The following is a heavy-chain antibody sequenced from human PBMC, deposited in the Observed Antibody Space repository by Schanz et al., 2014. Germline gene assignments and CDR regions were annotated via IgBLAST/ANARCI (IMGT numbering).Heavy chain of an antibody. Sequence: VQLVESGGGVVQPGRSLRLSCVASGFTFSSYSMNWVRQAPGKGLEWVSYISSSSSTRYYADSVRGRFTISRDNAENTLFLQMNSLRAEDTAVYYCARKVVATIGGYYDNWGQGTLVIVSS. CDR1: GFTFSSYS. CDR2: ISSSSSTR. J-gene: IGHJ4*02. CDR3: ARKVVATIGGYYDN. V-gene: IGHV3-48*01. D-gene: IGHD5-12*01.